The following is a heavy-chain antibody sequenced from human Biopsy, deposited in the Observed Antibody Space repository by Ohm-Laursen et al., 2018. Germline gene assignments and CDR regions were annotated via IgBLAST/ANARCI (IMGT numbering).Heavy chain of an antibody. D-gene: IGHD5/OR15-5a*01. CDR1: GYNFRGYH. CDR3: AKPSGGVSTIGFDP. Sequence: VASVKVSCKASGYNFRGYHLHWVRLAPGQGLEWMGWINPDTGETRYAPKFQGRLALTRDVSVNTGYLELSSLGSDDTAIYFCAKPSGGVSTIGFDPWGLGTQIIVS. J-gene: IGHJ5*02. CDR2: INPDTGET. V-gene: IGHV1-2*02.